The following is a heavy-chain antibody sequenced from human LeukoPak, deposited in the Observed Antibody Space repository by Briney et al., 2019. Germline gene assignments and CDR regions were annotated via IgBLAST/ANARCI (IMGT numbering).Heavy chain of an antibody. CDR2: IIPIFGTA. V-gene: IGHV1-69*13. J-gene: IGHJ4*02. CDR1: GGTFSSYA. D-gene: IGHD5-18*01. Sequence: GASVKDSCKASGGTFSSYAISWVRQAPGQGLEWMGGIIPIFGTANYAQKFQGRVTITADESTSTAYMELSSLRSEDTAVYYCARDTDTAMDLDYWGQGTLVTVSS. CDR3: ARDTDTAMDLDY.